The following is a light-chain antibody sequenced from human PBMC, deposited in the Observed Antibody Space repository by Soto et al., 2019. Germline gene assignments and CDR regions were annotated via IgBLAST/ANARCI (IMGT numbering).Light chain of an antibody. CDR2: AAS. CDR1: QSVSNSF. Sequence: EVVLTQSPGTLSLSPGERASLSCRASQSVSNSFLAWYQQKAGQSPRLLIYAASARAIGIPDRFSGSGSGTHFTLTISRLEPEDFAVYYCQQYGHSPRTFGQGTKVEVK. CDR3: QQYGHSPRT. V-gene: IGKV3-20*01. J-gene: IGKJ1*01.